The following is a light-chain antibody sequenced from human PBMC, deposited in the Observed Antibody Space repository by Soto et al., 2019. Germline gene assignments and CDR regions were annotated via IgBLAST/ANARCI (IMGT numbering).Light chain of an antibody. CDR1: RVGDKY. J-gene: IGLJ1*01. CDR3: QAWDGTTYV. V-gene: IGLV3-1*01. CDR2: QDN. Sequence: SYELTQPPSVSVSPGQTATITCSGDRVGDKYACWYQQKSGQSPVLVISQDNKRPSGIPERFSGSNSGNTATLTIRGTQAMDEADYYWQAWDGTTYVFGTGTKVTVL.